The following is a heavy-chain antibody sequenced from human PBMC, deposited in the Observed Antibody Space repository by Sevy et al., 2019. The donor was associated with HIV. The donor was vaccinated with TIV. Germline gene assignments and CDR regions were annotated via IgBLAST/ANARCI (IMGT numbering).Heavy chain of an antibody. CDR3: AREWELGGMDV. CDR1: GGTFSSYA. D-gene: IGHD1-26*01. CDR2: IIPKSSTP. V-gene: IGHV1-69*13. Sequence: ASVKVSCKASGGTFSSYAISWVRQAPGQGLEWMGVIIPKSSTPNYAQKFQGRVSITADEFTNTAYMELSSLRSEEAAGYFCAREWELGGMDVWGQGTTVTVSS. J-gene: IGHJ6*02.